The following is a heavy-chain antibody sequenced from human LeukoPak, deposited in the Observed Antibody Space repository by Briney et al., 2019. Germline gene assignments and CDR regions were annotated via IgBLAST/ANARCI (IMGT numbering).Heavy chain of an antibody. V-gene: IGHV4-59*01. D-gene: IGHD4-17*01. J-gene: IGHJ4*02. CDR3: ARSASYGDYVDY. Sequence: SETLSLTCTVSGGSISSYYWSWIRQPPGKGLEWIGYIYYSGSTNYNPSLKSRATISVDTSKNQFSLKLSSVTAADTAVYYCARSASYGDYVDYWGQGTLVTVSS. CDR2: IYYSGST. CDR1: GGSISSYY.